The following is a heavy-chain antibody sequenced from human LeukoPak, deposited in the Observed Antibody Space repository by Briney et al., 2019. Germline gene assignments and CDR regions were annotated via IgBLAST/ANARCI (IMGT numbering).Heavy chain of an antibody. CDR2: ISGSGGST. CDR1: GFTFSSYA. CDR3: AKAIDYYDSSGYLVGAFDI. V-gene: IGHV3-23*01. Sequence: GGSLRLSCAASGFTFSSYAMSWVRQAPGKGLEWVSAISGSGGSTYYADSVKGRFTISRDNSKNTLYLQMNSLRAEDTAVYYCAKAIDYYDSSGYLVGAFDIWGQGTMVTVSS. J-gene: IGHJ3*02. D-gene: IGHD3-22*01.